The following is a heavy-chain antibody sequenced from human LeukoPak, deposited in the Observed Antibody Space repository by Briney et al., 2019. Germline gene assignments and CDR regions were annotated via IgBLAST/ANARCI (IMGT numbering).Heavy chain of an antibody. CDR2: IYYSGYT. V-gene: IGHV4-59*01. J-gene: IGHJ4*02. Sequence: SETLSLTCTVSGGSISGYYWTWIRQPPGKGLEWIGYIYYSGYTNYSPSLGSRVTISGDTSKNQFSLKLSSVTAADTAVYYCARVSPTGELDYWGQGTLVTVSS. D-gene: IGHD7-27*01. CDR3: ARVSPTGELDY. CDR1: GGSISGYY.